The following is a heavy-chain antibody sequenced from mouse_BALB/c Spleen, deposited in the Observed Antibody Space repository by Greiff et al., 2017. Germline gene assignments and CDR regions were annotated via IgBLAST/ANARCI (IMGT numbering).Heavy chain of an antibody. Sequence: EVQRVESGGGLVQPGGSRKLSCAASGFTFSSFGMHWVRQAPEKGLEWVAYISSGSSTIYYADTVKGRFTISRDNPKNTLFLQMTSLRSEDTAMYYCARSLGGAMDYWGQGTSVTVSS. CDR2: ISSGSSTI. CDR1: GFTFSSFG. V-gene: IGHV5-17*02. J-gene: IGHJ4*01. CDR3: ARSLGGAMDY.